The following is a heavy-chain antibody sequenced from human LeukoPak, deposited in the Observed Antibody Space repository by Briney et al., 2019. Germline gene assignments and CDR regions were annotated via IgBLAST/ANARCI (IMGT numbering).Heavy chain of an antibody. V-gene: IGHV4-59*02. Sequence: SETLSLTCTVSGAFVTDYYWSWIRQSPGKGLEWISYIHHSGNSDYNPSLRSRVTTSLHTSKNQFSLNLISVTAADTAVYYCTRGHWGLQSWSQGTLVTVSS. D-gene: IGHD7-27*01. CDR2: IHHSGNS. CDR3: TRGHWGLQS. J-gene: IGHJ5*02. CDR1: GAFVTDYY.